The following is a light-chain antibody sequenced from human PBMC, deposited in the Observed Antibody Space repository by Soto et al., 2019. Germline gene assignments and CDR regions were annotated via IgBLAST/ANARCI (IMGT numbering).Light chain of an antibody. CDR3: CSYAGTRAHWV. V-gene: IGLV2-23*02. CDR1: SSDVGSYNL. Sequence: QSALTQPASVSGSPGQSITISCTGTSSDVGSYNLVSWYQQHPGKAPKLMIYEVSKRPSGVSNRFSGSKSGNTASLTISGRQAEDEADYYCCSYAGTRAHWVFGGGTKVTVL. CDR2: EVS. J-gene: IGLJ3*02.